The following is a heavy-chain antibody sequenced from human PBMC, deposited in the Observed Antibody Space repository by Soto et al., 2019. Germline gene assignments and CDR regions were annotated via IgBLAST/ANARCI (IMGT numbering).Heavy chain of an antibody. J-gene: IGHJ4*02. CDR3: ARDLGGPDY. D-gene: IGHD3-16*01. CDR2: INNDGSST. Sequence: PRLSCAASGFTLNSYWMHWVREAPGKGLVWVSRINNDGSSTAYADPVKGRFTISRDNAKNTLYLQMNSLRAEDTAIYYCARDLGGPDYWGQGTLVTVSS. V-gene: IGHV3-74*01. CDR1: GFTLNSYW.